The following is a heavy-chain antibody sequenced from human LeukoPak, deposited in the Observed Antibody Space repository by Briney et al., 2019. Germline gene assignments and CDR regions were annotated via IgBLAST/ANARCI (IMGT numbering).Heavy chain of an antibody. D-gene: IGHD3-10*01. J-gene: IGHJ4*02. V-gene: IGHV4-31*03. CDR2: IYYSGST. CDR3: AKGTEVRGVNAH. Sequence: PSQTLSLTCTVSGGSISSGGYYWSWIRQHPGKGLEWIGYIYYSGSTYYNPSLKSRVTISVDTSKNQFSLKLSSVTAADTAVYYCAKGTEVRGVNAHWGQGTLVTVSS. CDR1: GGSISSGGYY.